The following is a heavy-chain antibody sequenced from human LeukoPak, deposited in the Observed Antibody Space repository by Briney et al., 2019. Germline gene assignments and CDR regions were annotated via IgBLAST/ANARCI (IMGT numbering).Heavy chain of an antibody. D-gene: IGHD1-26*01. CDR2: IQDGGST. J-gene: IGHJ4*02. V-gene: IGHV4-30-2*01. CDR3: ARDSPKRYSGSYFDY. Sequence: SQTLSLTCTVSGGSISSGGYYWSWIRQPPGKGLEWIGFIQDGGSTSYNSSLKSRVAISVDRSKNQLSLTLSSVTAADTAIYYCARDSPKRYSGSYFDYWGQGTLVTVSS. CDR1: GGSISSGGYY.